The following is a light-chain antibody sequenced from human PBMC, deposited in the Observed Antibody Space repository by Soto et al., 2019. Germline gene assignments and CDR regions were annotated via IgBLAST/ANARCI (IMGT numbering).Light chain of an antibody. CDR1: SSDVGGDDY. J-gene: IGLJ2*01. Sequence: SVLTQPASVSGSPGQSITISCTGTSSDVGGDDYVSWYQQHAGKAPKLMIHEVSSRPSGVSNRFSGSKSGNTASLTISGLQTEDEADYFCSSHTSNTLVVFGGGTKLTVL. CDR2: EVS. CDR3: SSHTSNTLVV. V-gene: IGLV2-14*01.